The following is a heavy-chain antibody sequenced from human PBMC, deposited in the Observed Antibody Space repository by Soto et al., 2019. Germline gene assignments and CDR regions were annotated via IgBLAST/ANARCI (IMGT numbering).Heavy chain of an antibody. CDR1: GGSISSGDYY. Sequence: SETLSLTCTVSGGSISSGDYYWSWIRQPPGKGLEWIGYIYYSGSTYYNPSLKSRVTISVDTSKNQFSLKLSSVTAADTAVYYCAREDGYNYVDYWGQGTLVTVSS. D-gene: IGHD5-12*01. V-gene: IGHV4-30-4*01. J-gene: IGHJ4*02. CDR3: AREDGYNYVDY. CDR2: IYYSGST.